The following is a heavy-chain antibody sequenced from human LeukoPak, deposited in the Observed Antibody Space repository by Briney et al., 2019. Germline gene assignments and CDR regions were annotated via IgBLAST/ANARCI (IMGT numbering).Heavy chain of an antibody. V-gene: IGHV3-21*04. J-gene: IGHJ3*02. CDR1: GFTFSSYS. Sequence: AGGSLRLSCAASGFTFSSYSMNWVRQAPGQGLEWVSFISSSSSYIYYADSVKGRFTISRDNAKNSLYLQMNSLRAEDTAVYYCAKGEDDILTNDAFDIWGQGTMVTVSS. D-gene: IGHD3-9*01. CDR3: AKGEDDILTNDAFDI. CDR2: ISSSSSYI.